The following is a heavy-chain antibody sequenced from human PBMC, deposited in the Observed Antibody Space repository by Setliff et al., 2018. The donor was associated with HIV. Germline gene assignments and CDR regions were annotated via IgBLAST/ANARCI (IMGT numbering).Heavy chain of an antibody. D-gene: IGHD1-26*01. Sequence: SETLSLTCTVSGDSINSGTYYWSWIRQPAGKGLEWIGRLHLSGTTNYNPSLKSRVTISVDTSKREFSLSLTSLTAADTAMYYCARGVGSYFDYWGQGTQVTVSS. CDR2: LHLSGTT. V-gene: IGHV4-61*10. CDR3: ARGVGSYFDY. CDR1: GDSINSGTYY. J-gene: IGHJ4*02.